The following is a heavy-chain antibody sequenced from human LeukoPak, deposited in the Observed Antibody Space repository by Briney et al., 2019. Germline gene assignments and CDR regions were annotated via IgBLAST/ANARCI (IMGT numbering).Heavy chain of an antibody. CDR2: INPNSGGT. J-gene: IGHJ3*02. V-gene: IGHV1-2*02. CDR3: ARARELEENAFDI. CDR1: GYTFTGYY. Sequence: ASVKVSCKASGYTFTGYYMHWVRQAPGQGLEWMGWINPNSGGTNYAQKFQGRVTMTRDTSISTAYMELSRLRSDDTAVYYCARARELEENAFDIWGQGTMVTVSS. D-gene: IGHD3-10*01.